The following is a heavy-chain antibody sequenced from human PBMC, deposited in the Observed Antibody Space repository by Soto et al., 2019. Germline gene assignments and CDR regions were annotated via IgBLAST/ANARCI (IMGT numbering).Heavy chain of an antibody. J-gene: IGHJ6*02. Sequence: QVQLQESGPGLVKPSETLSLTCTVSGGSISSYYWSWIRQSPGKGLEWIGYIHYSGSTKSNPSLKSRVTISVDTSGNQVSLKLSSVTAADSAVYFCARARYQLLHPYYYGMDVWGQGTTVTVSS. CDR1: GGSISSYY. D-gene: IGHD2-2*01. CDR2: IHYSGST. CDR3: ARARYQLLHPYYYGMDV. V-gene: IGHV4-59*01.